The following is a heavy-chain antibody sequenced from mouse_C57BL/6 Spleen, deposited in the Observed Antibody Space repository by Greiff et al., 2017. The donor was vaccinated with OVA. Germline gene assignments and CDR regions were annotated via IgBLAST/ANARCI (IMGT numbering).Heavy chain of an antibody. D-gene: IGHD2-4*01. CDR2: LSSGSSTI. V-gene: IGHV5-17*01. CDR3: ARPRDYDGYYAMDY. CDR1: GFTFSDYG. Sequence: EVQLVESGGGLVKPGGSLKLSCAASGFTFSDYGMHWVRQAPEKGLEWVAYLSSGSSTIYYADTVKGRFTISRDNAKNTLFLQMTSLRSEDTAMYYCARPRDYDGYYAMDYWGQGTSVTVSS. J-gene: IGHJ4*01.